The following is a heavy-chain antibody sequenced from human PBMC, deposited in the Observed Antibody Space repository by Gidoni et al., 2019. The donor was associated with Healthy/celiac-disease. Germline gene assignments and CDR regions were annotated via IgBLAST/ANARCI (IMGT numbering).Heavy chain of an antibody. CDR2: IYHSGTT. CDR1: GASIRHGYY. Sequence: QVHLQESGPGLVKPSETLSLTCAVSGASIRHGYYWGWIRQLPEKGLEWIGNIYHSGTTYYNPSLKSRVIMSVDTSKNQFSLKLTSVTAADTAVYFCARVGIYYSDSSGYFDYWGQGSLVTVSS. D-gene: IGHD3-22*01. V-gene: IGHV4-38-2*01. J-gene: IGHJ4*02. CDR3: ARVGIYYSDSSGYFDY.